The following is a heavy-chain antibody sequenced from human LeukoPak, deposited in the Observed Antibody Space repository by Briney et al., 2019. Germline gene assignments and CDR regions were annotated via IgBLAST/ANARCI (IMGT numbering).Heavy chain of an antibody. CDR3: ARGGGYCSGGSCYYSRNWFDP. CDR2: IYSGGST. CDR1: GFTFSGSA. Sequence: GGSLRLSCAASGFTFSGSAMHWVRQASGKGLEWVSVIYSGGSTYYADSVKGRFTISRDNSKNTLYLQMNSLRAEDTAVYYCARGGGYCSGGSCYYSRNWFDPWGQGTLVTVSS. V-gene: IGHV3-53*01. J-gene: IGHJ5*02. D-gene: IGHD2-15*01.